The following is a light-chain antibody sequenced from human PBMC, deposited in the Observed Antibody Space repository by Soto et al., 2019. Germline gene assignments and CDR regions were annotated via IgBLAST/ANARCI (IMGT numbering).Light chain of an antibody. V-gene: IGLV2-8*01. Sequence: QSALTQPPSASGSPGQSVTISCTGTNSDAGGSTYVSWYQQHPGKAPKLVIYEVIKRPSGVPDRFSGSRSGNTASLTVSGLQAEDEADYYCSSNVGGTIMTIFCGGTKLTVL. J-gene: IGLJ2*01. CDR2: EVI. CDR1: NSDAGGSTY. CDR3: SSNVGGTIMTI.